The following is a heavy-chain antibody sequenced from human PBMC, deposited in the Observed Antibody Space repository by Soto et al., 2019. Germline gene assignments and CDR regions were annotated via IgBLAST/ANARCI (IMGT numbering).Heavy chain of an antibody. CDR3: ARIQAGCDSSGYFSAFDI. V-gene: IGHV3-23*01. CDR1: GFTFTTYA. D-gene: IGHD3-22*01. Sequence: PGGSLRLSCAASGFTFTTYAMSWVRQSPGKGLEWVSVISRRGDTTYYADSVKGRFTISRDNSKNTLYLQMNSLRAEDRAVYYCARIQAGCDSSGYFSAFDIWGQGTMVTVSS. CDR2: ISRRGDTT. J-gene: IGHJ3*02.